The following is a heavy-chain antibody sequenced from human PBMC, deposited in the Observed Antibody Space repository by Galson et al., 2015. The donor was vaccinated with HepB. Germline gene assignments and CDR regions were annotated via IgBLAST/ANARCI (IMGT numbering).Heavy chain of an antibody. CDR3: AKELSSGWYYFDY. D-gene: IGHD6-19*01. V-gene: IGHV3-30*18. CDR2: ISYDGNNK. J-gene: IGHJ4*02. CDR1: GFTFSNYG. Sequence: SLRLSCAASGFTFSNYGMHWVRQAPGKGLEWVALISYDGNNKYYADSVKGRFTISRDSSKNTLFPQMNSLRAEDTAVYYCAKELSSGWYYFDYWGREPWSPSPQ.